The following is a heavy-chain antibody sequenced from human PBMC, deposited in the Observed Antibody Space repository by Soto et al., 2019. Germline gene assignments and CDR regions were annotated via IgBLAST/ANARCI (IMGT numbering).Heavy chain of an antibody. Sequence: GGSLRLSCAASGFTFSSYGMHWVRQAPGKGLEWVAVISYDGSNKYYADSVKGRFTISRDNSKNTLYLQMNSLRAEDTAVYYCAKDVRQQLDNDYWGQGTLVTVSS. CDR2: ISYDGSNK. CDR3: AKDVRQQLDNDY. V-gene: IGHV3-30*18. J-gene: IGHJ4*02. D-gene: IGHD6-13*01. CDR1: GFTFSSYG.